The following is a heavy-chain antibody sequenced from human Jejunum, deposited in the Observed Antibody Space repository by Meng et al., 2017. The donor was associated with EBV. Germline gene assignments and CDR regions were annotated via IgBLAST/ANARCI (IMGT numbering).Heavy chain of an antibody. V-gene: IGHV4-39*01. Sequence: QEWGPGPVKPSETLSLTSTAPGLSISSSRFYWGWVRQTPGKGLEWIGSIYNSETTHYNPSLESRVTISVDTAKNHFSLRLSSVTAADTAVYYCARHRGAMLLRPFDYWGHGTLVTVSS. CDR3: ARHRGAMLLRPFDY. J-gene: IGHJ4*01. CDR1: GLSISSSRFY. D-gene: IGHD2-15*01. CDR2: IYNSETT.